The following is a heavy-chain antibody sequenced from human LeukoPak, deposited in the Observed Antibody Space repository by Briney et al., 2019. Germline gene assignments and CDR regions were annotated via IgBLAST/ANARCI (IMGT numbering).Heavy chain of an antibody. CDR1: GGSISSYY. CDR3: AGSFSSSWYRLGY. V-gene: IGHV4-59*12. CDR2: IYYSGST. Sequence: SETLSLTCTVSGGSISSYYWSWIRQPPGKGLEWIGYIYYSGSTNYNPSLKSRVTISVDTSKNQFSLKLTSVTAADTAVYFCAGSFSSSWYRLGYWGQGTLVAVSS. J-gene: IGHJ4*02. D-gene: IGHD6-13*01.